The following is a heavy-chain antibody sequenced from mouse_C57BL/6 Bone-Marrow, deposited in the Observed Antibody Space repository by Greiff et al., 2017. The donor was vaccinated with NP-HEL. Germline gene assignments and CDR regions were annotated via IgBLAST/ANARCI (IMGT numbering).Heavy chain of an antibody. V-gene: IGHV1-81*01. CDR1: GYTFPSYG. CDR2: IYPRSGNT. Sequence: QVQLQQSGAELARPGASVKLSCKASGYTFPSYGISWVKQRNGQGLEWIGEIYPRSGNTYYNEKFKGKATLTADKSSSPAYMELRSLTSAASAVYFCASHYGSSYYCWGHGTTLTVSS. D-gene: IGHD1-1*01. J-gene: IGHJ2*01. CDR3: ASHYGSSYYC.